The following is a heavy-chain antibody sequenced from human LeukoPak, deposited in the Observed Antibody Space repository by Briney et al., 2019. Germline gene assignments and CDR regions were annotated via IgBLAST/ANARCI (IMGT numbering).Heavy chain of an antibody. CDR2: IYTSGST. D-gene: IGHD6-13*01. CDR3: ATGYSSSWAKFDP. J-gene: IGHJ5*02. Sequence: PSETLSLTCTVSGGSISSGSYYWSWIRQPAGKGLEWIGRIYTSGSTNYNPSLKSRVTISVDTSKSQFSLKLSSVTAADTAVYYCATGYSSSWAKFDPWGQGTLVTASS. V-gene: IGHV4-61*02. CDR1: GGSISSGSYY.